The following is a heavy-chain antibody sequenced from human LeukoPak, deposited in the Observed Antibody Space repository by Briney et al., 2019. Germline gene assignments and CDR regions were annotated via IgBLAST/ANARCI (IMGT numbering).Heavy chain of an antibody. J-gene: IGHJ4*02. D-gene: IGHD5-12*01. CDR2: IYYSGST. Sequence: SGTLSLTCTVSGGSISSYYWSWIRQPPGKGLEWIGYIYYSGSTNYNPSLKSRVTISVDTSKNQFSLKLSSVTAADTAVYYCARHWSGYDFIFDYWGQGTLVTVSS. CDR3: ARHWSGYDFIFDY. V-gene: IGHV4-59*08. CDR1: GGSISSYY.